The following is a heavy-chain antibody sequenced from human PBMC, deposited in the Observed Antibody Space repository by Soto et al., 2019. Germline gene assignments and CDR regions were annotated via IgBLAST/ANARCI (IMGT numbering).Heavy chain of an antibody. CDR1: GFTFSTYW. V-gene: IGHV3-74*01. Sequence: HPRGSLRLPCVASGFTFSTYWMHWVRQAPGKGLVWVSRINSDGSSTSYADSVKGRFTISRDNAKNTLYLQMNSLRAEDTAVYYCAREGVNWNYDLASEYCGWGTLVTVSS. D-gene: IGHD1-7*01. CDR2: INSDGSST. J-gene: IGHJ4*02. CDR3: AREGVNWNYDLASEY.